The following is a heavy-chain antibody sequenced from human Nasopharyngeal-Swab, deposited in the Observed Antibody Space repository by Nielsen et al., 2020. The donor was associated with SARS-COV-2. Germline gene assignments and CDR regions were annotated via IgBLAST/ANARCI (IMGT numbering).Heavy chain of an antibody. V-gene: IGHV1-8*02. D-gene: IGHD3-9*01. CDR3: ARGPLRYYDILTGYYMGYYYYYMDV. J-gene: IGHJ6*03. Sequence: ASVKVSCKASGYTFTGYYMHWVRQAPGQGLEWMGWINPNSGNTGYAQKFQGRVTMTRNTSISTAYMELSSLRSEDTAVYYCARGPLRYYDILTGYYMGYYYYYMDVWGKGTTVTVSS. CDR1: GYTFTGYY. CDR2: INPNSGNT.